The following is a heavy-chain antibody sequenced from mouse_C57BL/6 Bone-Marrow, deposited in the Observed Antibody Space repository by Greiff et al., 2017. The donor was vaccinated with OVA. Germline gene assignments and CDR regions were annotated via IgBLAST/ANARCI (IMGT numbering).Heavy chain of an antibody. J-gene: IGHJ3*01. D-gene: IGHD1-1*01. V-gene: IGHV5-6*02. CDR1: GFTFSSYG. CDR3: ARRSISYFAY. CDR2: ISSGGSYT. Sequence: EVKLVESGGDLVKPGGSLKLSCEASGFTFSSYGMSWVRQTPDKRLEWVATISSGGSYTYYPDSVKGRFTISRDNAKNTLYLQMSSLKSEDTAMYYCARRSISYFAYWGQGTLVTVSA.